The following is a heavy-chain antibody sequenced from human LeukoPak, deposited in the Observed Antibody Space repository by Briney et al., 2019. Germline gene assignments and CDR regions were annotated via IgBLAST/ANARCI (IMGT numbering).Heavy chain of an antibody. CDR3: AGHSAVYYDFDY. CDR1: GGSISSYY. D-gene: IGHD3-10*01. CDR2: IYYSGST. V-gene: IGHV4-59*08. J-gene: IGHJ4*02. Sequence: SETLSLTCTVSGGSISSYYWSWIRQPPGKGLEWIGYIYYSGSTNYNPSLKSRVTISVDTSKNQFSLKVNSVTAADTALYYCAGHSAVYYDFDYWGQGTLVTVSS.